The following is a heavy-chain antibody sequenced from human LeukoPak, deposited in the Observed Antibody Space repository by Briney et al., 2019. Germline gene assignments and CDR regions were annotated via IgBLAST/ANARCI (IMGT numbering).Heavy chain of an antibody. J-gene: IGHJ4*02. CDR2: ISSSSSCK. V-gene: IGHV3-21*01. D-gene: IGHD6-19*01. CDR1: GFTFSSYS. Sequence: RSGGSLRLSCAASGFTFSSYSMNWVRQAPGKGLEWVSIISSSSSCKYYADSVKGRFTISRDNAKNSLYLQMNSLRAEDTAVYYCARDLPGLAVAAADYWGQGTLVTVSS. CDR3: ARDLPGLAVAAADY.